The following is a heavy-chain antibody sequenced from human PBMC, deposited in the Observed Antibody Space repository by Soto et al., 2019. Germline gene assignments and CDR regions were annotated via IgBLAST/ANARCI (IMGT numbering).Heavy chain of an antibody. CDR1: AFTFGSYA. CDR2: ITSGGRSI. J-gene: IGHJ4*02. Sequence: PVGSLRLSCAAYAFTFGSYAMNCVRQAPGKGLEWVSYITSGGRSIYYADSVKGRFIISRDNAENSLYLQMNSLRPEDTAVYYCVRRMASPDQWGQGTLVTVSS. D-gene: IGHD2-15*01. V-gene: IGHV3-21*04. CDR3: VRRMASPDQ.